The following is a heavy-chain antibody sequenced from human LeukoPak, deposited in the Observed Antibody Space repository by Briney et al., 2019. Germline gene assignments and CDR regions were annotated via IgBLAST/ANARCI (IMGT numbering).Heavy chain of an antibody. Sequence: GGSLRLSCAASGFTFSSYSMNWVRQAPGKGLEWVSSISSSSSYIYYADSVKGRFTISRDNAKNSLYLQKNSLRAEDTAVYYCASLGRGLAAAGDPRGADYWGQGTLVTVSS. V-gene: IGHV3-21*01. CDR2: ISSSSSYI. CDR1: GFTFSSYS. CDR3: ASLGRGLAAAGDPRGADY. D-gene: IGHD6-13*01. J-gene: IGHJ4*02.